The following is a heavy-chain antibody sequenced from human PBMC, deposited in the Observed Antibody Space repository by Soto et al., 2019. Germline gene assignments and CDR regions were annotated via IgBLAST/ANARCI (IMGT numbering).Heavy chain of an antibody. J-gene: IGHJ4*02. CDR1: GYTFTDYA. D-gene: IGHD6-13*01. Sequence: QVQLVQSGVEVKKPGASVKVSCKASGYTFTDYAISWVRQAPGRGLEWMGWVNTYNGNPNYAQIFQGRVTMTTDTATDTAYMELRSLKSDDSSVYDCARDSPYSTSWQRFDSWGQGTLVTVSS. CDR2: VNTYNGNP. CDR3: ARDSPYSTSWQRFDS. V-gene: IGHV1-18*01.